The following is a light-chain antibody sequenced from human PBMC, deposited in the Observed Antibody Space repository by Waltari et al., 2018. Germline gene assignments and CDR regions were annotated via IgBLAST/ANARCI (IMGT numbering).Light chain of an antibody. CDR2: EVS. J-gene: IGLJ1*01. V-gene: IGLV2-8*01. CDR3: SSYAGSKNYV. CDR1: SSDVGGYNS. Sequence: QSALTQPPSASGSPGQSVTISCTGTSSDVGGYNSVSWYQQHPGKAPKLMIYEVSKRPSGVPDRFSGSKSGNTASLTVSGLPSEDEADYYCSSYAGSKNYVFGTGTKVTVL.